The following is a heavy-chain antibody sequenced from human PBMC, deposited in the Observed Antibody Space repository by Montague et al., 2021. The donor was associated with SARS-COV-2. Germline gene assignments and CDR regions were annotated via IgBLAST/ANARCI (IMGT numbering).Heavy chain of an antibody. D-gene: IGHD3-3*01. CDR2: IYYSGST. CDR3: ARAPATIFGVVKQIDY. J-gene: IGHJ4*02. CDR1: GGSISSGGYY. V-gene: IGHV4-31*03. Sequence: TLSLTCTVSGGSISSGGYYWSWIRQHPGKGLEWIGYIYYSGSTYYNPFLKSRVTISVDTSKNQFSLKLSSVTAADTAVYYCARAPATIFGVVKQIDYWGQGTLVTVSS.